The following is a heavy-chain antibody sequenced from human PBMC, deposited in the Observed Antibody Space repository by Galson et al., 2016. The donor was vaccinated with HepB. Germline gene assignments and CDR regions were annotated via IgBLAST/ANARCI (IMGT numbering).Heavy chain of an antibody. CDR1: GYSFTTFW. CDR3: ARPARGYCSGGTCPHPGYFDL. CDR2: IYSGDSET. V-gene: IGHV5-51*01. D-gene: IGHD2-15*01. Sequence: QSGAEVKKSGESLKISCTGSGYSFTTFWIGWVRQMPGKGLELMGIIYSGDSETKYNPSFQGQVTISVGKSTSTAYLQWNSLKASDTAMYYCARPARGYCSGGTCPHPGYFDLWGRGTLVTVSS. J-gene: IGHJ2*01.